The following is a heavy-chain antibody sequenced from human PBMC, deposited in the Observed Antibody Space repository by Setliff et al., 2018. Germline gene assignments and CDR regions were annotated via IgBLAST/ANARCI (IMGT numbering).Heavy chain of an antibody. CDR3: ARGGKATGYGGGGAFDI. CDR1: GYTFTTYY. D-gene: IGHD6-25*01. V-gene: IGHV1-46*01. Sequence: ASVKVSCKASGYTFTTYYFHWVRQAPGQGLEWMGIISPSGGSTSYAQKFQDRVTTTRDTSTSTVYMELSSLRSEGTAVYYCARGGKATGYGGGGAFDIWGQGTMVTVSS. J-gene: IGHJ3*02. CDR2: ISPSGGST.